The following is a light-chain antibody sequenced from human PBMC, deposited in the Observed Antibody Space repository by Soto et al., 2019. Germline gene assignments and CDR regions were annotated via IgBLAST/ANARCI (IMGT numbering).Light chain of an antibody. CDR1: QYIGGY. J-gene: IGKJ4*01. CDR2: DAS. Sequence: EVVLTQSPATLSLSPGERATLSCRASQYIGGYVAWYQVRPGQGPRLLIFDASSRATGIPDRVSGSGSGTDCTLTISRLEPEDYAVYYCQQGASWPLTFGGGTNVEIK. CDR3: QQGASWPLT. V-gene: IGKV3-11*01.